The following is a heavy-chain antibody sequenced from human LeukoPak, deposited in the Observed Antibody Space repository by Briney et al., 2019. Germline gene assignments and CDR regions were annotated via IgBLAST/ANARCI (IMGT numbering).Heavy chain of an antibody. CDR3: ARGGDYFSLSGYSYGYRVHDY. D-gene: IGHD5-18*01. CDR1: GFTFNNYS. CDR2: ISSSSSYI. V-gene: IGHV3-21*01. Sequence: GGSLRLSCAASGFTFNNYSMNWVRQAPGKGLEWVSSISSSSSYIYYADSVKGRFTISRDSAKNSLYLQMNSLRAEDTAVYYCARGGDYFSLSGYSYGYRVHDYWGQGTLVTVSS. J-gene: IGHJ4*02.